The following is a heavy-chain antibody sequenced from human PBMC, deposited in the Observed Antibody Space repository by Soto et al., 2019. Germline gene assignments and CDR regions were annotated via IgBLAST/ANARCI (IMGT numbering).Heavy chain of an antibody. D-gene: IGHD6-13*01. CDR3: AREGVGYSSSWRVDY. V-gene: IGHV4-31*03. CDR2: IYYSGST. Sequence: TLSLTCTVSGGSISSGGYYWSWIRQHPGKGLEWIGYIYYSGSTYYNPSLKSRVTISVDTSKNQFSLKLSSVTAADTAVYYCAREGVGYSSSWRVDYWGQGTLVTVSS. CDR1: GGSISSGGYY. J-gene: IGHJ4*02.